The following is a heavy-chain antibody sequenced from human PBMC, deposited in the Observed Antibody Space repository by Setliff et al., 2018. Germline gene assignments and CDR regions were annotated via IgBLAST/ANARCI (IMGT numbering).Heavy chain of an antibody. D-gene: IGHD2-15*01. CDR2: IYSGGSRT. Sequence: GGSLRLSCAASGFTFRDYGMNWVRQVPGKGLEWVSVIYSGGSRTYSADSVKGRFTISRDNYKATLFLQLNSLRPGDAAVYYCAKDVGRGSGYYYYTDVWGKGTTVTVSS. J-gene: IGHJ6*03. V-gene: IGHV3-NL1*01. CDR1: GFTFRDYG. CDR3: AKDVGRGSGYYYYTDV.